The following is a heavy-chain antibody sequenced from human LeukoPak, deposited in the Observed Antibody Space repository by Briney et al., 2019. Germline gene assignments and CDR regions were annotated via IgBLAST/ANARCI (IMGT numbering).Heavy chain of an antibody. D-gene: IGHD1-14*01. CDR2: IDSSGDT. V-gene: IGHV3-53*01. Sequence: PGGSLRLSCAASGFTVRRNYMSWVRQAPGKGLEWVSIIDSSGDTYYADSVKGRFTISRDNSKNTLYLQMNSLRAEDTAVYYCAREDRNYVAFDYWGQGTLVTVSS. J-gene: IGHJ4*02. CDR3: AREDRNYVAFDY. CDR1: GFTVRRNY.